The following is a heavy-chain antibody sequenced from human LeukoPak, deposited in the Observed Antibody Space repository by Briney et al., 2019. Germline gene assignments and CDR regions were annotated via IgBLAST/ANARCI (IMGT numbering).Heavy chain of an antibody. J-gene: IGHJ4*02. CDR2: IRGSGGTP. CDR3: AKAVGYSGYQSFDY. CDR1: GFTFSNYA. V-gene: IGHV3-23*01. Sequence: GGSLRLSCAASGFTFSNYAMAWVRQAPGKGLEWVSGIRGSGGTPYYADSVKGRFTISRDNSKNTLYLQMNSLRAEDTAAYYCAKAVGYSGYQSFDYWGQGTLVTVSS. D-gene: IGHD5-12*01.